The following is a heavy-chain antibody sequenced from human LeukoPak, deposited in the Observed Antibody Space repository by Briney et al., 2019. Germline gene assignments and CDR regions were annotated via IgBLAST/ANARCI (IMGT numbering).Heavy chain of an antibody. CDR3: ARDGSGDSSGWYGRSYNWFDP. CDR2: ISAYNGNT. CDR1: GYTFTSYG. Sequence: ASVKVSCKSSGYTFTSYGISWVRQAPGQGLEWMGWISAYNGNTNYAQKLQGRVTMNTDTSTSTAYMELRSLRSDDTAVYYCARDGSGDSSGWYGRSYNWFDPWGQGTLVTVSS. V-gene: IGHV1-18*01. D-gene: IGHD6-19*01. J-gene: IGHJ5*02.